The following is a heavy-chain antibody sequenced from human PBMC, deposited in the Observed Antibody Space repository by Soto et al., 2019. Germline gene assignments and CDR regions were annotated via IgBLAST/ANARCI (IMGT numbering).Heavy chain of an antibody. CDR2: INPSGGST. V-gene: IGHV1-46*01. CDR1: GYTFTSYY. D-gene: IGHD3-10*01. CDR3: ARSGSYYPARNWFGP. J-gene: IGHJ5*02. Sequence: ASVKVSCKASGYTFTSYYIHWVRQAPGQGLEWMGIINPSGGSTNHAQKLQGRVTMTKDTSTSPAYMELRSLKSDDTAVYYCARSGSYYPARNWFGPWGQGTLVTVSS.